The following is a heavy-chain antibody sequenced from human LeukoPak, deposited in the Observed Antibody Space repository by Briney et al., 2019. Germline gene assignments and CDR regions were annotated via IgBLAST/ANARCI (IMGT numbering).Heavy chain of an antibody. D-gene: IGHD5-12*01. CDR1: GGSFSGYY. J-gene: IGHJ3*02. CDR2: INHSGST. V-gene: IGHV4-34*01. Sequence: SETLSLTCAVSGGSFSGYYWSWIRQPPGKGLEWIGEINHSGSTNYNPSLKSRVTISVDTSKNQFSLKLSSVTAADTAVYYCARKRVIVATLRAQRSPFFDIWGQGTMVTVSS. CDR3: ARKRVIVATLRAQRSPFFDI.